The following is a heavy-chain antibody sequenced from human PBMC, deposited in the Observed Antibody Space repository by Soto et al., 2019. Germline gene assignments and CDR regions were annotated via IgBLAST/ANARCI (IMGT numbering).Heavy chain of an antibody. D-gene: IGHD5-18*01. CDR3: ARGLYSYDYLYRYGVDV. J-gene: IGHJ6*02. CDR1: GFTFRNYA. V-gene: IGHV3-30-3*01. Sequence: QVQLVESGGGVVQPGRSLRLSCEASGFTFRNYAMHWVRQAPGKGLEWVALISFDESNEYYADSVKGRFTISRVNSKNTLYLLITRLRAEDTAVYYCARGLYSYDYLYRYGVDVWGQGTTVTVSS. CDR2: ISFDESNE.